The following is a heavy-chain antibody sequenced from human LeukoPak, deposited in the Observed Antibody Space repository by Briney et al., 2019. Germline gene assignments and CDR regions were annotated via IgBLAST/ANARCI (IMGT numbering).Heavy chain of an antibody. Sequence: RAGGSLRLSCVVSGFTFRNYWMSWVRQAPGKGLEWVANIKHDGSEKYYVDSVKGRFTISRDNGKNSLYVQMNSLSVEDTAVYYCATYSSLNAREFQHWGQGTLVIVSS. CDR1: GFTFRNYW. V-gene: IGHV3-7*01. D-gene: IGHD3-22*01. CDR2: IKHDGSEK. J-gene: IGHJ1*01. CDR3: ATYSSLNAREFQH.